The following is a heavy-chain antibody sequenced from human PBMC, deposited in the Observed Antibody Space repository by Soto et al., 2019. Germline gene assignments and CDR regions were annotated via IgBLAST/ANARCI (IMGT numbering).Heavy chain of an antibody. CDR1: GFTFSNYG. V-gene: IGHV3-33*01. J-gene: IGHJ4*02. CDR2: IWFDGSTK. Sequence: QVQLVESGGGVVQPGRSLRLSCTTSGFTFSNYGMHWVRQTPGKGLEWMAIIWFDGSTKYNADPVKGRFTISRDNSKNTLYLHMNSLRVEDTAVYYCAREEGVVARAFDYWGQGTLVTVSS. D-gene: IGHD2-15*01. CDR3: AREEGVVARAFDY.